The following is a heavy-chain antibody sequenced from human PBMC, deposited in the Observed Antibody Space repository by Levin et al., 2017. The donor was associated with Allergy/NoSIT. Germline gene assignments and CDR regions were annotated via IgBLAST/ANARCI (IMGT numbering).Heavy chain of an antibody. CDR3: AHRRPPLAGDWFDP. V-gene: IGHV2-5*02. CDR1: GLLLSPSRVG. CDR2: IYWEDDK. Sequence: ESGPTLVKPPQTFTLTCTFSGLLLSPSRVGVGWIRPPPTKALEWLALIYWEDDKYYNPSLESRLTITKDTATNQVVLTMTNMDPADTATYYCAHRRPPLAGDWFDPWGQGLLVTVSS. J-gene: IGHJ5*02.